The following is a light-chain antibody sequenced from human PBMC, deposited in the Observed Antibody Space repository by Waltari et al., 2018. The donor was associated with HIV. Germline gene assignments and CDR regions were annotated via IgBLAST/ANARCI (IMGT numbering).Light chain of an antibody. V-gene: IGLV1-44*01. CDR2: SNN. CDR1: SSNIGSNT. CDR3: AAWDDSLNGRV. Sequence: QSVLTQPPSASGTPGQRVTISCSGSSSNIGSNTVNWYHQLPGTAPKLLIYSNNQRPSGVPDRFSGSKSGTSASLAISGLLSEDEADYYCAAWDDSLNGRVFGGGTKLTVL. J-gene: IGLJ2*01.